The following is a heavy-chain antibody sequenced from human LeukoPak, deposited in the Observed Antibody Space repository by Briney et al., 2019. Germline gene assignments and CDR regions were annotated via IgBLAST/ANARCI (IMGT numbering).Heavy chain of an antibody. CDR3: ARVAAAGKNYYYMDA. D-gene: IGHD6-13*01. Sequence: SVKVSCKASGGIFSSYAISWVRQAPGQGLEWMGGIIPIFGTANYAQKFQGRVTITADESTSTAYMELSSLRSEDTAVYYCARVAAAGKNYYYMDAWGKGTTVTVSS. V-gene: IGHV1-69*13. CDR1: GGIFSSYA. CDR2: IIPIFGTA. J-gene: IGHJ6*03.